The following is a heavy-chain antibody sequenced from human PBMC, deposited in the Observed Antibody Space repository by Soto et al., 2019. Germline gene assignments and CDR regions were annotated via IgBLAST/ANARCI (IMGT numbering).Heavy chain of an antibody. D-gene: IGHD6-13*01. J-gene: IGHJ5*02. Sequence: SETLSLTCTVSGGSISNYYWSWIRQPAGKGLEWIGRIYTSGNTNYNPSLKGRVTMSVDMSKNQFSLKLSSVAAADTAVYYCARAVRGLAAAGSRNDWFDPWGQGTLVTVSS. V-gene: IGHV4-4*07. CDR1: GGSISNYY. CDR2: IYTSGNT. CDR3: ARAVRGLAAAGSRNDWFDP.